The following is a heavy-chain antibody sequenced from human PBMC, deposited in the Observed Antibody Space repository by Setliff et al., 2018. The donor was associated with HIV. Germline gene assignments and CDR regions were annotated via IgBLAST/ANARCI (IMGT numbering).Heavy chain of an antibody. J-gene: IGHJ4*02. Sequence: SETLSLTCTVSGGSISSYYWSWIRQPPGKGLEWIGYIYTSGSVNYNPSLNSRVTISIDTSKNQFSLKLSSVTAADTAVYFCARGRGSSSSWPIDYWGQGTLVTVSS. CDR2: IYTSGSV. V-gene: IGHV4-4*09. CDR1: GGSISSYY. D-gene: IGHD6-13*01. CDR3: ARGRGSSSSWPIDY.